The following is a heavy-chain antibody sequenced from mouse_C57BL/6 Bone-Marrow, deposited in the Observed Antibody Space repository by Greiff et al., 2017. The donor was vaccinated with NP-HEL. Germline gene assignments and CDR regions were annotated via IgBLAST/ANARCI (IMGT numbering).Heavy chain of an antibody. Sequence: EVHLVETGGGLVQPGGSRGLSCEGSGFTFSGFWMSWVRQTPGKTLEWIGDINSDGSAINYAPSIKDRFTIFRDNDKSTLYLQMSNVRSDDTATYFCMRYGNYWYFDVWGTGTTVTVSS. CDR3: MRYGNYWYFDV. CDR2: INSDGSAI. V-gene: IGHV11-2*01. CDR1: GFTFSGFW. D-gene: IGHD2-1*01. J-gene: IGHJ1*03.